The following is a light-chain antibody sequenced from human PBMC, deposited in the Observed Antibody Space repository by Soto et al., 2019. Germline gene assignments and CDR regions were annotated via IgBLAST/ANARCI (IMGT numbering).Light chain of an antibody. CDR1: SSDVGGYNY. J-gene: IGLJ2*01. CDR3: SSYTSSSTGV. V-gene: IGLV2-14*01. CDR2: EVS. Sequence: QSALTQPASVSGSPGQSITISCTGTSSDVGGYNYVSWYQQHPGKAPKLMIYEVSNRPSGVSNRFSGSKSGNTASLTISGLQAEDEADYYCSSYTSSSTGVFGGGTK.